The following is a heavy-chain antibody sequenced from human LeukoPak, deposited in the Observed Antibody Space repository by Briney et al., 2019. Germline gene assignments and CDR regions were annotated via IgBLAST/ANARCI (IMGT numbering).Heavy chain of an antibody. CDR2: INPSGGST. CDR1: GYTFTSYY. D-gene: IGHD2-21*02. CDR3: ARDRVTGGGFDY. V-gene: IGHV1-46*01. Sequence: ASVTVSCKASGYTFTSYYMHWVRQAPGQGLEWMGIINPSGGSTSYAQKFQGRVTMTRDTSTSTVYMELSSLRSEDTAVYYCARDRVTGGGFDYWGQGTLVTVSS. J-gene: IGHJ4*02.